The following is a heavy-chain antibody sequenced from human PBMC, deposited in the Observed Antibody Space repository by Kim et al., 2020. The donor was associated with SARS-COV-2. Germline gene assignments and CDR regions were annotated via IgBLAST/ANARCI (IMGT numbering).Heavy chain of an antibody. J-gene: IGHJ3*02. CDR2: IYYSGST. V-gene: IGHV4-59*01. D-gene: IGHD6-13*01. CDR1: GGSISSYY. Sequence: SETLSLTCTVSGGSISSYYWSWIRQPPGKGLEWIGYIYYSGSTNYNPSLKSRVTISVDTSKNQFSLKLSSVTAADTAVYYCARDRSSSRPDAFDIWGQGTMVTVSS. CDR3: ARDRSSSRPDAFDI.